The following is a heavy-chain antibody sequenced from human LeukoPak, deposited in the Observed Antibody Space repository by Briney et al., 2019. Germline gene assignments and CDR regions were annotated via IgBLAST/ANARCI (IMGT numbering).Heavy chain of an antibody. D-gene: IGHD4-23*01. Sequence: SGPTLVNPTQTLTPTCTFSAFSLSTSGVGVGWIRQPPGKALEWLALIYWNDDKRYSPSLKSRLTSTKDTSKNQVVLTMTNMDPVDTATYYCAHKLRDHVVTRRGGFDYWGQGTLVTVSS. J-gene: IGHJ4*02. CDR3: AHKLRDHVVTRRGGFDY. V-gene: IGHV2-5*01. CDR2: IYWNDDK. CDR1: AFSLSTSGVG.